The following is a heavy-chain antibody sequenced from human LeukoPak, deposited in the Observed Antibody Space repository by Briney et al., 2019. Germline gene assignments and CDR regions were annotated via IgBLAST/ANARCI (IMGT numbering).Heavy chain of an antibody. V-gene: IGHV3-23*01. J-gene: IGHJ5*02. Sequence: PGGSLRLSCAASGFTFSSYAMSWVRPAPGKGLEWVSAISGSGGGRYYEDSVKGRFTISRDDSKNTLYLQMNSLRAADTAVYYCAKDVIVVVTAYPLGWFDPWGQGTLVTVSS. CDR3: AKDVIVVVTAYPLGWFDP. CDR1: GFTFSSYA. CDR2: ISGSGGGR. D-gene: IGHD2-21*02.